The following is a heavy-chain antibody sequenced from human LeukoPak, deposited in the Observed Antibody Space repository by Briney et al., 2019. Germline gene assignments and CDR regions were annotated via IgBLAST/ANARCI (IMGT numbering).Heavy chain of an antibody. CDR1: GFTFSSYT. CDR3: ARGGYSSSCLDY. Sequence: GGSLRLSCAASGFTFSSYTMNWVRQAPGKGLEWVSSISSSSSYIYYADSVKGRFTISRDNAKNSLYLQMNSLRAEDTAVYYCARGGYSSSCLDYWGQGTLVTVSS. J-gene: IGHJ4*02. CDR2: ISSSSSYI. V-gene: IGHV3-21*01. D-gene: IGHD6-13*01.